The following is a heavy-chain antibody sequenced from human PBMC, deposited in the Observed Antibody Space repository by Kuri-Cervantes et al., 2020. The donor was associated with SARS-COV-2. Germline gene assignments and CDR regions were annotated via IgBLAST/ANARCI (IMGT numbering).Heavy chain of an antibody. D-gene: IGHD3-22*01. J-gene: IGHJ3*02. Sequence: SETLSLTCTVSGGSISSYYWTWIRQPPGKGLEWIGYVHRTGSINYNPSLKSRVTISVDTSKNQFSLKLSSVTAADTAVYYCARQQFRSYYDSSGYYYEDAFDIWGQGTMVTVSS. CDR3: ARQQFRSYYDSSGYYYEDAFDI. CDR2: VHRTGSI. V-gene: IGHV4-59*08. CDR1: GGSISSYY.